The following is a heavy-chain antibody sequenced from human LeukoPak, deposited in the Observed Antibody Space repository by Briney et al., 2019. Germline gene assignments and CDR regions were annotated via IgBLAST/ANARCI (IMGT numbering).Heavy chain of an antibody. CDR1: EFTFSSYS. V-gene: IGHV3-21*01. CDR2: ISSSSSYI. Sequence: PGGSLRLSCAASEFTFSSYSMNWVRQAPGKGLEWVSSISSSSSYIYYADSVKGRFTISRDNAKNSLYLQMNSLRAEDTAVYYCARAETNWNYDWNYMDVWGKGTTVTVSS. CDR3: ARAETNWNYDWNYMDV. J-gene: IGHJ6*03. D-gene: IGHD1-7*01.